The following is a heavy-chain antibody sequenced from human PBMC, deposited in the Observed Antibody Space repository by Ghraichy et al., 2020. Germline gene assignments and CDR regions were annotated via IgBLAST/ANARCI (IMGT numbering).Heavy chain of an antibody. Sequence: GESLNISCAASGFTVSSNYMSWVRQAPGKGLEWVSVIYSGGSTYYADSVKGRFTISRDNSKNTLYLQMNSLRAEDTAVYYCASAYSSSWSSFFDIWGQGTMVTVSS. CDR1: GFTVSSNY. D-gene: IGHD6-13*01. CDR3: ASAYSSSWSSFFDI. J-gene: IGHJ3*02. CDR2: IYSGGST. V-gene: IGHV3-53*01.